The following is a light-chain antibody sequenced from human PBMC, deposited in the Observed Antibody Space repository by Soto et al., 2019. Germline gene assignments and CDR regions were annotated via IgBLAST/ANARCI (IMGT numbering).Light chain of an antibody. CDR1: QSVSSY. CDR3: QQRSNWPT. Sequence: EIVLTQSPATLSSSPGERATLSCRASQSVSSYLAWYQQKPGQAPRLLIYDASNSATGIPARFSGSGSGTDFTLTISSLEPEDFAVYYCQQRSNWPTFGGGTKVEIK. CDR2: DAS. V-gene: IGKV3-11*01. J-gene: IGKJ4*01.